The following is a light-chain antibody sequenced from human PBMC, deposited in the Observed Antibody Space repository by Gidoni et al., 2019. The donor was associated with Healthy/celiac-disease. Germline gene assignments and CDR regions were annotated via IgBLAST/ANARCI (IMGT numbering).Light chain of an antibody. CDR1: QDISNY. CDR3: PPYANLLIP. J-gene: IGKJ4*01. Sequence: DIQMTQSPSSLSASVGDRVTITCQASQDISNYLNWYQQKPGKAPKLLIYDASNLETGVPSRFSGIGSGTDFTFTISRLQPEVIATYYCPPYANLLIPFGGATKVAI. CDR2: DAS. V-gene: IGKV1-33*01.